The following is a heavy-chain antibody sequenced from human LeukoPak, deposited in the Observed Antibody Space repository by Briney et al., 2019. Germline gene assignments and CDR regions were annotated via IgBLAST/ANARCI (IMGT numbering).Heavy chain of an antibody. CDR3: ARDPVVPAAKDAFDI. V-gene: IGHV3-53*01. Sequence: GGSLRLSCAASGFTVSSNYMSWVRQAPGKGLEWVSVIYSGGSTYYADSVKGRFTISRDNAKNSLYLQMNSLRAEDTAVYYCARDPVVPAAKDAFDIWGQGTMVTVSS. CDR1: GFTVSSNY. J-gene: IGHJ3*02. CDR2: IYSGGST. D-gene: IGHD2-2*01.